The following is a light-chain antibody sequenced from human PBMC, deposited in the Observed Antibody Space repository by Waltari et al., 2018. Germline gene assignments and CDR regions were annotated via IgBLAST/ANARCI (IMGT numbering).Light chain of an antibody. J-gene: IGLJ2*01. CDR3: QSYGSGVI. CDR1: SGSIARNY. V-gene: IGLV6-57*03. Sequence: NFMLTQPHPVSESPGKTVTISCTRSSGSIARNYVQWYHKRPASAPTTVTYDDKQRPSGVPDRFSGSIDSSSNSASLTISGLRTEDEADYFCQSYGSGVIFGGGTKLTVL. CDR2: DDK.